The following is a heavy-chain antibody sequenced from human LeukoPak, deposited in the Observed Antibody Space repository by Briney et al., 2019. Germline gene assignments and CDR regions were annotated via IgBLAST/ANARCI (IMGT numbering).Heavy chain of an antibody. CDR2: ISSSGSNI. D-gene: IGHD3-10*01. Sequence: GGSLRLSCTASGFSFSTYWMTWVRQAPGKGLEWISYISSSGSNIYYADSVKGRFTISRDNAKNSLYLQMNSLRAEDTAVYYCARRGDFWGQGTLVTVSS. CDR1: GFSFSTYW. J-gene: IGHJ4*02. V-gene: IGHV3-48*04. CDR3: ARRGDF.